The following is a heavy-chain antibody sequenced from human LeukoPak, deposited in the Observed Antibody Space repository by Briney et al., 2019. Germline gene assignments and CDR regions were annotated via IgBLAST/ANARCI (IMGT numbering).Heavy chain of an antibody. CDR3: GTARCSFGTCNSDIDY. V-gene: IGHV1-2*02. Sequence: ASVKVSCKASGYTFIVYYMHWVRQAPGQGLEWMGWINPNCGDTNYAQKFQGRVTMTRDTSISTAYMEMSRLTSDATAVYYCGTARCSFGTCNSDIDYWGQGTLVTASS. D-gene: IGHD2-15*01. CDR2: INPNCGDT. CDR1: GYTFIVYY. J-gene: IGHJ4*02.